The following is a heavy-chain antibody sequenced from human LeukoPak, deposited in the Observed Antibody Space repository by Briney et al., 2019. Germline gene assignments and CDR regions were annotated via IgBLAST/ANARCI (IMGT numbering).Heavy chain of an antibody. CDR2: IYTSGST. J-gene: IGHJ5*02. D-gene: IGHD3-10*01. CDR3: ASRGRVIVYYGSDNWFDP. V-gene: IGHV4-61*02. CDR1: GGSISSSSYY. Sequence: PSETLSLTCTVSGGSISSSSYYWSWIRQPAGKGLEWIGRIYTSGSTNYNPSLKSRVTISVDTSKNQFSLKLSSVTAADTAVYYCASRGRVIVYYGSDNWFDPWGQGTLVTVSS.